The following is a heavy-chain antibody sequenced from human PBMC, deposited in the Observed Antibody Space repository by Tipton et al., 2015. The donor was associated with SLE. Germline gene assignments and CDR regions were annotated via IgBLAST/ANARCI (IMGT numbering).Heavy chain of an antibody. CDR3: ARISRAGDWYFDP. CDR1: AYSITDGYY. J-gene: IGHJ2*01. Sequence: TLSLTCAVSAYSITDGYYWGWIRQSPGKGLEWIGSFYHSGTTYYNPSLKSRLTISLDTSKNQFSLKLSSVTAADTAVYYCARISRAGDWYFDPWGRGTLVTVSS. D-gene: IGHD2-15*01. CDR2: FYHSGTT. V-gene: IGHV4-38-2*01.